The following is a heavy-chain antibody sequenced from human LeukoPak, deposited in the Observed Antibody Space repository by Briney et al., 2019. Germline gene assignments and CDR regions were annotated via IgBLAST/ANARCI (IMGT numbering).Heavy chain of an antibody. V-gene: IGHV3-7*01. CDR2: IKQDGSEK. CDR3: ARELYSSSRYGNYYYYYGMDV. Sequence: GGSLRLSCAASGFTFSSYWMSWVRQAPGKGLEWVANIKQDGSEKYYVDSVKGRFTISRDNAKNSLYLQMNSLRAEDTAVYHCARELYSSSRYGNYYYYYGMDVWGQGTTVTVSS. D-gene: IGHD6-13*01. J-gene: IGHJ6*02. CDR1: GFTFSSYW.